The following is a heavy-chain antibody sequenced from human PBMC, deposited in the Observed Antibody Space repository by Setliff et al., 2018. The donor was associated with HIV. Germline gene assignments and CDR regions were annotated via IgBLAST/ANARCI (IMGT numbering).Heavy chain of an antibody. CDR1: GYTFSYA. Sequence: ASVKVSCKASGYTFSYAMHWVRQAPGQRLEWMGWINAGNGNTKYSQKFQGRVTITRDTSASTAYMELSSLRSEDTAVYYCASIDCGGDCYSYYYYGMDVWGQETTVTVSS. V-gene: IGHV1-3*01. J-gene: IGHJ6*02. CDR3: ASIDCGGDCYSYYYYGMDV. CDR2: INAGNGNT. D-gene: IGHD2-21*02.